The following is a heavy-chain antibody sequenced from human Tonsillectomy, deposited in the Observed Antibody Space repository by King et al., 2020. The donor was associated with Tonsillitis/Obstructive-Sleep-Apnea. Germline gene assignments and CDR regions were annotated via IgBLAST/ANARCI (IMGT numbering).Heavy chain of an antibody. CDR1: GFTFSSYA. J-gene: IGHJ4*02. CDR2: ISGSGGST. CDR3: ANYCTATSCITNY. D-gene: IGHD2-2*01. V-gene: IGHV3-23*04. Sequence: VQLVESGGGLVQPGGSLRLSCAASGFTFSSYAMSWVRQAPGKGLEWVSTISGSGGSTYYADSVKGRFTISRDNSKNTLYLQMTSLRAEDTALYYCANYCTATSCITNYWGQGTLVTVSS.